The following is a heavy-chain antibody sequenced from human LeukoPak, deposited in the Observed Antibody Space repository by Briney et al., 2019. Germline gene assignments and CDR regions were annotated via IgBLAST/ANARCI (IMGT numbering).Heavy chain of an antibody. Sequence: GESLRLSCAASGFTFSDYYMSWIRQAPGKGLEWVSYISSSSSYTNYADSVKGRFTISRDNAKNSLYLQMNSLRAEDTAVYYCARDWSAAHRGTVWGQGTLVTVSS. J-gene: IGHJ4*02. D-gene: IGHD6-13*01. V-gene: IGHV3-11*06. CDR3: ARDWSAAHRGTV. CDR1: GFTFSDYY. CDR2: ISSSSSYT.